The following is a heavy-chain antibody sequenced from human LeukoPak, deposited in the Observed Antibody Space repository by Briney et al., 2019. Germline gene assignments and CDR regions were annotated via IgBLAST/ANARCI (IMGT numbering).Heavy chain of an antibody. CDR2: INHSGST. V-gene: IGHV4-34*01. Sequence: SETLSLTCAVYGGSFSGYYWSWIRQPPGKGLEWIGEINHSGSTNYNTSLKSRVTISEDTPKNQFSLKLSSETAADTAVYYCARARHSYGYENCFDPRGTGTLVTAAS. D-gene: IGHD5-18*01. J-gene: IGHJ5*02. CDR1: GGSFSGYY. CDR3: ARARHSYGYENCFDP.